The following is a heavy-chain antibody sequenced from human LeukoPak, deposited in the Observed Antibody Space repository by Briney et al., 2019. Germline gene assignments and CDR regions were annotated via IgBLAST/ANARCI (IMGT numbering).Heavy chain of an antibody. V-gene: IGHV4-34*01. CDR3: ARVLVAALDY. CDR1: GGSFSGYY. CDR2: INHSGST. Sequence: SETLSLTCAVYGGSFSGYYWGWTRQPPGKGLEWIGEINHSGSTNYNPSLKSRVTISVDTSKNQFSLKLSSVTAADTAVYYCARVLVAALDYWGQGTLVTVSS. D-gene: IGHD6-13*01. J-gene: IGHJ4*02.